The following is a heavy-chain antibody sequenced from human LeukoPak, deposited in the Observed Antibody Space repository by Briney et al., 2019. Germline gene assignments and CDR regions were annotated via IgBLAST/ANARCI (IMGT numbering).Heavy chain of an antibody. CDR3: ATVSDQLDY. CDR1: GGSISSSRYY. V-gene: IGHV4-39*02. CDR2: MYYSGST. J-gene: IGHJ4*02. D-gene: IGHD1-1*01. Sequence: SGTLSLTCTVSGGSISSSRYYWGWIRPPPGKGLEWIGSMYYSGSTYYNPSLKSRVTISVDTSKNHFSLKLSSVTAADTAVYYCATVSDQLDYWGQGTLVTVSA.